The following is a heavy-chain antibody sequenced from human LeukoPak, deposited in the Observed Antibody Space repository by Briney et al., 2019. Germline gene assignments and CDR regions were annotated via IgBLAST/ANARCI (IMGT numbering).Heavy chain of an antibody. Sequence: GGSLRLSCAASGFSFDDYAMHWVRQAPGKGLEWVSLISGDGGRTFYADSVKGRFTISRDNSKNSLYLQMNSLRSEDTALYSCAKDIHDRGNPDYWGQGTLVTVSS. CDR3: AKDIHDRGNPDY. V-gene: IGHV3-43*02. CDR2: ISGDGGRT. D-gene: IGHD4-23*01. CDR1: GFSFDDYA. J-gene: IGHJ4*02.